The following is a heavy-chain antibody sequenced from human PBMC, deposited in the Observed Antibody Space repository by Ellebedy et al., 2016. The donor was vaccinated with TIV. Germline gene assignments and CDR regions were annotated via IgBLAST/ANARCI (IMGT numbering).Heavy chain of an antibody. Sequence: SQTLSLTXXISGDSVSSDSAAWNWIRQSPSRGLEWLGRTYYRSRWYNQYAASVESRIIINPDTSKNQFSLQLSSVTPEDTAVYYCAREESRAGITNFNDCWGQGTLVTVSS. V-gene: IGHV6-1*01. CDR3: AREESRAGITNFNDC. CDR1: GDSVSSDSAA. CDR2: TYYRSRWYN. D-gene: IGHD1-20*01. J-gene: IGHJ4*02.